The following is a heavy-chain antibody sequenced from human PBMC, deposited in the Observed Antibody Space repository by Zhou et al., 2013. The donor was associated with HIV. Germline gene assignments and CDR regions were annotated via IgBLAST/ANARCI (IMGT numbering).Heavy chain of an antibody. Sequence: QVQLFQSGTEMKKPGASVKVSCRASGYSFINYAISWVRQAPGQGLEWMGRIIPIFGTANYAQKFQGRVTITADESTSTAYMELSSLRSEDTAVYYCARDIRVEYAFDIWGQGTMVTVSS. CDR2: IIPIFGTA. J-gene: IGHJ3*02. V-gene: IGHV1-69*13. CDR3: ARDIRVEYAFDI. CDR1: GYSFINYA.